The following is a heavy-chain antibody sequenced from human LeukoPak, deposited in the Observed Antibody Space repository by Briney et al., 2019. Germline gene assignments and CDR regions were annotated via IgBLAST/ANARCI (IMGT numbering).Heavy chain of an antibody. J-gene: IGHJ3*02. CDR2: IYYSGST. Sequence: SETLSLTCTVSGGSISSSSYYWGWIRQPPGKGLEWIGSIYYSGSTYYNPSLKSRVTISVDTSKNQFSLKLSSVTAADTAVYYCAREDSSGWSDAFDIWGQGTMVTVSS. CDR1: GGSISSSSYY. V-gene: IGHV4-39*07. D-gene: IGHD6-19*01. CDR3: AREDSSGWSDAFDI.